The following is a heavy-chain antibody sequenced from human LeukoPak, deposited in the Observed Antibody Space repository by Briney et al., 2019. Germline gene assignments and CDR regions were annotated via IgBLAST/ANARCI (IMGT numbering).Heavy chain of an antibody. CDR2: IYVTGT. V-gene: IGHV4-59*08. J-gene: IGHJ6*03. CDR3: ARHIGGGIEDMDV. CDR1: GGSICTYY. D-gene: IGHD3-16*02. Sequence: SETLALTFPVSGGSICTYYWSWSRQSPGKGLGWIGYIYVTGTRYNPYLPSRVTISVDRSRNQFFLKMSSVTAADTAVYYCARHIGGGIEDMDVWGKGTKVIVSS.